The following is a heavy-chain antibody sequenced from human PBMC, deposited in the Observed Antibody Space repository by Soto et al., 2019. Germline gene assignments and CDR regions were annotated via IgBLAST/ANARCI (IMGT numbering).Heavy chain of an antibody. CDR3: ARGGSGYVSWAFDF. J-gene: IGHJ3*01. V-gene: IGHV1-18*01. Sequence: QVQLVQSGAEVKKPGASVKVSCKASDYAFTSYGISWVRQAPGQGLEWMGWISAYSGNTNYAQRLQGRVTMTTDTSTSTAYMELKSLRSADTAVYYCARGGSGYVSWAFDFWGQGTMVTVSS. CDR2: ISAYSGNT. D-gene: IGHD5-12*01. CDR1: DYAFTSYG.